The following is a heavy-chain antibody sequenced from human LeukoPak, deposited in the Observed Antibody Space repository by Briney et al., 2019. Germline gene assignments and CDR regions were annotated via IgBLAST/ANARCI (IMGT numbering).Heavy chain of an antibody. Sequence: GGSLRLSCAASGFTFSSSWMTWVRQAPGKGLEWVASINGDGGEIHYVDSVKGRFTISRDNAKNSLYLQMNSLRDEDTAVYYCARSWASNYGDYWGQGTLVTVSS. CDR3: ARSWASNYGDY. D-gene: IGHD4-11*01. J-gene: IGHJ4*02. V-gene: IGHV3-7*01. CDR1: GFTFSSSW. CDR2: INGDGGEI.